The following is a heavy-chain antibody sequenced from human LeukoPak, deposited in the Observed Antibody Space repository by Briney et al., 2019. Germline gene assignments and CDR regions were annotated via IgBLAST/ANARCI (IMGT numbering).Heavy chain of an antibody. Sequence: GASVTVTCKASGGTFSSYAISWVRQAPGQGLEWMGRIIPILGIANYAQKFQGRVTITADKSTSTAYMELSSLRSEDTAVYYCARDADYGSGSSFDYWGQGTLVTVSS. J-gene: IGHJ4*02. V-gene: IGHV1-69*04. D-gene: IGHD3-10*01. CDR2: IIPILGIA. CDR1: GGTFSSYA. CDR3: ARDADYGSGSSFDY.